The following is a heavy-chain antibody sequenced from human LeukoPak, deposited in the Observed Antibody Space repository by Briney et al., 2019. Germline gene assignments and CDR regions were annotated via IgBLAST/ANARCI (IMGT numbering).Heavy chain of an antibody. V-gene: IGHV4-34*01. D-gene: IGHD2-2*01. J-gene: IGHJ2*01. CDR1: GGSFSGYY. Sequence: SETPSLTCVVYGGSFSGYYWSWIRQPPGKGLEWIGEINHGGSTNYNPSLKSRVTISVDTSKNQFSLKLSSVTAADTAVYYCARGGGYCSSTSCHWYFDLWGRGTLVTVSS. CDR2: INHGGST. CDR3: ARGGGYCSSTSCHWYFDL.